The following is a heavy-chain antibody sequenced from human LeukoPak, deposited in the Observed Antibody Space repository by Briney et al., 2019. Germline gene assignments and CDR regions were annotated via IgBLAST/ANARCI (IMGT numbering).Heavy chain of an antibody. CDR1: GFTFSSYS. V-gene: IGHV3-21*01. CDR3: AKGVVPAALMNWFDP. D-gene: IGHD2-2*01. Sequence: PGGSLRLSCAASGFTFSSYSMNWVRPAPRKGLEWVSSISSSSSYIYYADSVKGRFTISRDNSKNTLYLQMNSLRAEDTAVYYCAKGVVPAALMNWFDPWGQGTLVTVSS. J-gene: IGHJ5*02. CDR2: ISSSSSYI.